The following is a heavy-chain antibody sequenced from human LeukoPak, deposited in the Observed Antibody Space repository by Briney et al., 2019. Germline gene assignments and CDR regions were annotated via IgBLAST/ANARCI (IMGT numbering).Heavy chain of an antibody. CDR3: ARDWPENSSSWLYYYYYGMDV. CDR2: LKQDGSEK. Sequence: GGSLGLSCAASGFTFSSYWMSWVRQAPGKGLEWVANLKQDGSEKYYVDSVKGRFTISRDNAKNSLYLQMNSLRAEDTAVYYCARDWPENSSSWLYYYYYGMDVWGQGTTVIVSS. D-gene: IGHD6-13*01. CDR1: GFTFSSYW. J-gene: IGHJ6*02. V-gene: IGHV3-7*03.